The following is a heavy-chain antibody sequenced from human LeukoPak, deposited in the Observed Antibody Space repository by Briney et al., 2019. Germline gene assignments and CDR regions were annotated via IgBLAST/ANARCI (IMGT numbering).Heavy chain of an antibody. CDR1: GGSISSYY. CDR3: ARGIAAASERAFDI. J-gene: IGHJ3*02. V-gene: IGHV4-4*07. Sequence: SQTLSLTCTVSGGSISSYYWSWIRQPAGKGLEWIGRIYSSGGTDYNPSLKSRVTMSVDTSKNQFSLKLRSVTAADTAVYYCARGIAAASERAFDIWGQGTMVTVSS. CDR2: IYSSGGT. D-gene: IGHD6-13*01.